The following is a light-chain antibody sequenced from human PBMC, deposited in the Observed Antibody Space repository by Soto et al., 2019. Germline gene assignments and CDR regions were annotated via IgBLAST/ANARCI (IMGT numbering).Light chain of an antibody. CDR1: QSISNW. J-gene: IGKJ2*01. V-gene: IGKV1-5*03. CDR2: KAS. Sequence: DIQMTQSPSTLSASVGDTVTITCRASQSISNWLAWYQQKPGQAPKLLIHKASTLESGVPSRFRGSGSGTEFTLTLSSLQSDDFANFYCQQYDRFPYTFGQGTKLEIK. CDR3: QQYDRFPYT.